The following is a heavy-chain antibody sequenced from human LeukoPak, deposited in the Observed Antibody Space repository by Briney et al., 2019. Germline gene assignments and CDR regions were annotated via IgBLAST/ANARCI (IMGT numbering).Heavy chain of an antibody. Sequence: PGGSLRLSCAASGFTFNSYVMRWVRQAPGKGLEWVSAISGSGGSTYFPDSVKGRFTISRDNSKNTVYLQMSSLRVEDTALYYCATPYCNLASCLPYFFDYWGRGTLVTAS. CDR1: GFTFNSYV. D-gene: IGHD2-2*01. J-gene: IGHJ4*02. CDR3: ATPYCNLASCLPYFFDY. V-gene: IGHV3-23*01. CDR2: ISGSGGST.